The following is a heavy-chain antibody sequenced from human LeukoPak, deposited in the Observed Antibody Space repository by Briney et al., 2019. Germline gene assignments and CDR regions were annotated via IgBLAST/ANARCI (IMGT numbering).Heavy chain of an antibody. CDR2: IYPGDSDT. CDR3: ARRRPYYGSGSYHNTQNWFDP. CDR1: GYSFTSYW. V-gene: IGHV5-51*01. J-gene: IGHJ5*02. Sequence: GESLKISCKGSGYSFTSYWIGWVRQMPGKGLEWMGIIYPGDSDTRYSPSFQGQVTISADKSISTAYLQWSSLKASDTAMYYCARRRPYYGSGSYHNTQNWFDPWGQGTLVTVSS. D-gene: IGHD3-10*01.